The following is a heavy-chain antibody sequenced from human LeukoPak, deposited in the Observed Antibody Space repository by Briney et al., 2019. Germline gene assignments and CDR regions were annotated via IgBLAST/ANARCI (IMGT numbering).Heavy chain of an antibody. Sequence: GGSLRLSCVASGFTFSDYAMNWVRQAPGKGLEWVSAISGSGGSTYYADSVKGRFTISRDNSKNTLYLQMNSLRAEDTAVYYCAKVGGSYYVGAFDIRGQGTMVTVSS. J-gene: IGHJ3*02. CDR1: GFTFSDYA. D-gene: IGHD1-26*01. V-gene: IGHV3-23*01. CDR2: ISGSGGST. CDR3: AKVGGSYYVGAFDI.